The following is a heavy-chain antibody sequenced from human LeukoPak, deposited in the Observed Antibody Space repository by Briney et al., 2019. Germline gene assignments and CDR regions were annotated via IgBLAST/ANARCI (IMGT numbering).Heavy chain of an antibody. D-gene: IGHD6-19*01. CDR3: ARVAQWLAAYYYYGMDV. V-gene: IGHV3-30-3*01. CDR1: GFTFSSYA. Sequence: PGGSLRLSCAASGFTFSSYAMHGVRQAPGKGLEGGAVISYDGSNKYYADSVKGRFTISRDNSKNTLYLQMNSLRAEDTAVYYCARVAQWLAAYYYYGMDVWGQGTTVTVSS. CDR2: ISYDGSNK. J-gene: IGHJ6*02.